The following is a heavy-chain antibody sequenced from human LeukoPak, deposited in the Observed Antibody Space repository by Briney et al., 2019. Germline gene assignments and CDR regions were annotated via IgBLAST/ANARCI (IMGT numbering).Heavy chain of an antibody. CDR3: ARAIFIVVVPAAAYFDY. Sequence: SETLSLTCTVSGGSISSSSYYWGWIRQPPGKGLEWIGTIYSSGSTYYSPSLKSRVTISVDTSKNQFSLKLSSVTAADTAVYYCARAIFIVVVPAAAYFDYWGQGTLVTVSS. CDR2: IYSSGST. J-gene: IGHJ4*02. CDR1: GGSISSSSYY. V-gene: IGHV4-39*01. D-gene: IGHD2-2*01.